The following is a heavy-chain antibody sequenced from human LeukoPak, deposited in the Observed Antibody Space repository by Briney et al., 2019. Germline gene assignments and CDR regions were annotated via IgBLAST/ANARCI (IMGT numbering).Heavy chain of an antibody. J-gene: IGHJ6*02. CDR1: GGSINSYY. CDR3: VRDQHGMDA. CDR2: IYYTGNT. V-gene: IGHV4-59*13. Sequence: SETLSLTCTVPGGSINSYYWSWIRQPPGKGLEWIGYIYYTGNTNYNPSLKCRVTISVDTSKNQFSLKLTSVTAADTAVYYCVRDQHGMDAWGQGTTVAVSS.